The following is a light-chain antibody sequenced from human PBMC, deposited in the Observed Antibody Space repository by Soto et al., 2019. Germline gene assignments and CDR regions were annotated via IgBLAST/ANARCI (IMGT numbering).Light chain of an antibody. V-gene: IGKV3-11*01. J-gene: IGKJ5*01. CDR2: DAS. Sequence: EILFTQSPGTLSLSPGERATLSCRASQSVSSSYLAWYQQRPGQAPRLLIYDASYRATDIPPRFSGSGSGTDFTLTISSLEPEDFAVYYCQQRRSWPQTITFGQGTRLEIK. CDR3: QQRRSWPQTIT. CDR1: QSVSSSY.